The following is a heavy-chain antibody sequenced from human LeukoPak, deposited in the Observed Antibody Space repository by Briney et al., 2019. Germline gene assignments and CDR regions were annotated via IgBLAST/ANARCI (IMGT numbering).Heavy chain of an antibody. V-gene: IGHV3-7*01. CDR3: AREGVGGFDI. D-gene: IGHD3-16*01. CDR1: GFIFSSYT. J-gene: IGHJ3*02. Sequence: PGGSLRLSCAASGFIFSSYTMNWVRQAPGKGLEWVANIKQDGSEKEYVDSVKGRFTISRDNAKNSLYVQMNSLRVEDTAVYYCAREGVGGFDIWGQGTMVTVSS. CDR2: IKQDGSEK.